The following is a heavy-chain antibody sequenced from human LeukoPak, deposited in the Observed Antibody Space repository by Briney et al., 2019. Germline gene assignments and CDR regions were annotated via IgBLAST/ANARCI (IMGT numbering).Heavy chain of an antibody. J-gene: IGHJ4*02. CDR1: GFTFDDYG. CDR3: ARVMGNYATDY. Sequence: TGGSLRLSCAASGFTFDDYGMSWVRQGPGKGLEWVSGINWNGGNTGYADSVKGRFTIFRDNAKNSLYLEMDSLRAEDTAVYCCARVMGNYATDYWGQGTLVTVSS. CDR2: INWNGGNT. D-gene: IGHD1-7*01. V-gene: IGHV3-20*04.